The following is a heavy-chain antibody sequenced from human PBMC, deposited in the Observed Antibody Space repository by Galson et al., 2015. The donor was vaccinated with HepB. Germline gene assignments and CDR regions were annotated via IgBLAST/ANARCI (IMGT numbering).Heavy chain of an antibody. J-gene: IGHJ4*02. V-gene: IGHV3-48*03. CDR3: ARDPGRRELLFDY. CDR1: GFTFSSYD. CDR2: ISSSGSTI. Sequence: SLRLSCAASGFTFSSYDMNWVRQAPGKGLEWVSYISSSGSTIYYADSVKGRFTISRDNAKNSLYLQMNSLRAEDTAVYYCARDPGRRELLFDYWGQGTLVTVSS. D-gene: IGHD1-26*01.